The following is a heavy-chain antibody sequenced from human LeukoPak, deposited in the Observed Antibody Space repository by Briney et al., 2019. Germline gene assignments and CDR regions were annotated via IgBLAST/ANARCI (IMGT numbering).Heavy chain of an antibody. D-gene: IGHD3-10*01. V-gene: IGHV4-34*01. J-gene: IGHJ4*02. CDR1: GGSFSGYY. CDR3: ARALRQGYYGSGSYLSY. CDR2: INHSGST. Sequence: SETLSLTCAVYGGSFSGYYWSWIRQPPGKGLEWIGEINHSGSTNYNPSLKSRVTISVDTSKNQFSLNLSSVTAADTAVYYCARALRQGYYGSGSYLSYWGQGTLVTVSS.